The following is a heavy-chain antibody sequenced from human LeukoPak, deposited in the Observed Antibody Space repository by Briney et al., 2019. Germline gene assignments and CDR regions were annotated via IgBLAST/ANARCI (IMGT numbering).Heavy chain of an antibody. CDR2: IIPIFGTA. CDR3: AREAVGLPEYAFDI. D-gene: IGHD6-19*01. Sequence: SVKVSCKASGGTFSSYAISWVRQAPGQGLEWMGGIIPIFGTANYAQKFQGRVTITADESTSTAYMELSSLRSDDTAVYYCAREAVGLPEYAFDIWGQGTMVTVSS. J-gene: IGHJ3*02. CDR1: GGTFSSYA. V-gene: IGHV1-69*01.